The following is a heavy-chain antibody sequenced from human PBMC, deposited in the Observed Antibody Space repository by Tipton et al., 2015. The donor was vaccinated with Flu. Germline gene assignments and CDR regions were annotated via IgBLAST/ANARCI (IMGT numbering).Heavy chain of an antibody. CDR2: IYHSGST. Sequence: TLSLTCTVSGGSISSSSHYWGWIRQPPGKGLEWIGSIYHSGSTYYNPSLKSRVTISVDTSKNQFSLKLGSVTAGDTAVYYCARRDCAGGIYYSRVYDAFDIWGQGTLVTVSS. CDR3: ARRDCAGGIYYSRVYDAFDI. CDR1: GGSISSSSHY. V-gene: IGHV4-39*07. J-gene: IGHJ3*02. D-gene: IGHD2-8*02.